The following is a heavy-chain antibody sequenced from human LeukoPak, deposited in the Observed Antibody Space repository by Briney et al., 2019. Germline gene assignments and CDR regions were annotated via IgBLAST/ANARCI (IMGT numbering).Heavy chain of an antibody. D-gene: IGHD3-10*01. Sequence: PSETLSLTCTVSGGSISSADYYWTWVRQPPGKGLEWIGYVYYDGSTYYHPSLQSRLAISVDTSKNQFSLNLTSVAAADTAVYYCVRGLTGYSYFFDYWGQGALVTVSS. J-gene: IGHJ4*02. V-gene: IGHV4-30-4*08. CDR3: VRGLTGYSYFFDY. CDR2: VYYDGST. CDR1: GGSISSADYY.